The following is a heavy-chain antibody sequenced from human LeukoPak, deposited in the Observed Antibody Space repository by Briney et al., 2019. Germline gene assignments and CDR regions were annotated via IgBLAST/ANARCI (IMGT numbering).Heavy chain of an antibody. Sequence: PGGSLRLSCATSGFTFSSFTMNWVRQAPGKGLEWVSTISDGSRDTHYAGSVKGRFTISRDDSQNIVYLQMDSLRAEDTALYYCTTHLRNHFDYWGQGAQVTVSS. CDR3: TTHLRNHFDY. J-gene: IGHJ4*02. CDR2: ISDGSRDT. D-gene: IGHD5-12*01. CDR1: GFTFSSFT. V-gene: IGHV3-23*01.